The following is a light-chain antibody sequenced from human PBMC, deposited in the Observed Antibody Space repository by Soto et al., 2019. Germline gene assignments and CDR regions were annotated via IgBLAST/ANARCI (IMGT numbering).Light chain of an antibody. CDR3: QHHNSYSQT. CDR1: QSIRYY. V-gene: IGKV1-5*01. CDR2: GAS. Sequence: GDRGTIPCRSSQSIRYYLAWYQQMPGKAPKLLIYGASSLQSGVPSRFSGSGSGTEFTLTISSLQPDDFATYFCQHHNSYSQTFGQGTKVDIK. J-gene: IGKJ1*01.